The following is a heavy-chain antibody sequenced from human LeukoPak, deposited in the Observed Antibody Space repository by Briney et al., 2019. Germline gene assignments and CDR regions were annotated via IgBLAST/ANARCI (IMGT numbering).Heavy chain of an antibody. D-gene: IGHD3-10*01. Sequence: PSQTLSLTCTASGGSISSGSYYWSWIRQPAGKGLEWIGRIYTSGSTNYNPSLKSRATISLDTSKNQFSLRLSSVTAADTAVYYCARARYGSGSYFTTHMDVWGKGTTVTVSS. CDR2: IYTSGST. CDR3: ARARYGSGSYFTTHMDV. CDR1: GGSISSGSYY. J-gene: IGHJ6*03. V-gene: IGHV4-61*02.